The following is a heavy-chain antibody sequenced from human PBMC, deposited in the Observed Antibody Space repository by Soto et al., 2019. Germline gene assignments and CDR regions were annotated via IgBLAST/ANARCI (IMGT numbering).Heavy chain of an antibody. CDR1: GFTFDDYA. CDR3: AKDGRRYQLLSGEDYYYGMDV. V-gene: IGHV3-9*01. Sequence: PGGSLRLSCAASGFTFDDYAMHWVRQAPGKGLEWVSGISWNSGSIGYADSVKGRFTISRDNAKNSLYLQMNSLRAEDTALYYCAKDGRRYQLLSGEDYYYGMDVWGQGTTVTVSS. CDR2: ISWNSGSI. J-gene: IGHJ6*02. D-gene: IGHD2-2*01.